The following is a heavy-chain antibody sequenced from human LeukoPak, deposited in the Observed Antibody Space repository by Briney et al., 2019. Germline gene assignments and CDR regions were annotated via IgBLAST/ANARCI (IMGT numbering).Heavy chain of an antibody. CDR2: FYSSGST. D-gene: IGHD3-3*01. V-gene: IGHV4-59*11. J-gene: IGHJ4*02. CDR1: GGSISGHY. CDR3: ARAFLYNFWSGYYTETYYFDS. Sequence: SETLSLTCTVSGGSISGHYWSWIRQPPGERLEWIGYFYSSGSTNYNPSLKSRVTISVDSSKNQFSLEMTSVTAADTAVYYCARAFLYNFWSGYYTETYYFDSWGQGTLVTVSS.